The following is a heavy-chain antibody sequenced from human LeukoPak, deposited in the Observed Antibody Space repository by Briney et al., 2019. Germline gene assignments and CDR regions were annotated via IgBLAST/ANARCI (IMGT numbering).Heavy chain of an antibody. CDR3: ATPSDHYYGSGSYYNRYYYYGMDV. J-gene: IGHJ6*02. Sequence: GGSLRLSCAASGFTVSSNYMSWVRQAPGKGLEWVSVIYSGGSTYYADSVKGRFTISRDNSKNTLYLQMNSLRAEDTAVYYCATPSDHYYGSGSYYNRYYYYGMDVWGQGTTVTVSS. D-gene: IGHD3-10*01. V-gene: IGHV3-66*01. CDR1: GFTVSSNY. CDR2: IYSGGST.